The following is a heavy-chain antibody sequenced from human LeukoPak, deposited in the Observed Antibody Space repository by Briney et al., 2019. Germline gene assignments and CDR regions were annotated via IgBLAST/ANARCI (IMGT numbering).Heavy chain of an antibody. Sequence: PSQTLSLTCAVSGGSISSGGYSWSWIRQPPGKGLEWIGYIYHSGSTYYNPSLKSRVTISVDRSKNQFSLKLSSVTAADTAVYYCARAEYSGSGSPAVLDYWGQGTLVTVSS. D-gene: IGHD3-10*01. V-gene: IGHV4-30-2*01. CDR3: ARAEYSGSGSPAVLDY. J-gene: IGHJ4*02. CDR2: IYHSGST. CDR1: GGSISSGGYS.